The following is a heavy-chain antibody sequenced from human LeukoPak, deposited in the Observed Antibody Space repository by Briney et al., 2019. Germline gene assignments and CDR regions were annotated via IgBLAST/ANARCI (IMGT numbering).Heavy chain of an antibody. V-gene: IGHV3-30*04. J-gene: IGHJ6*03. D-gene: IGHD3-22*01. Sequence: QAGGSLRLSCAASGFTFSRYAFHWVRRAPGKGLEWVALISYDGSNKSYADSVKGRFTISRDISKNTLYLQMNSLRAEDTAVYYCARDHALIVVSPLYYMDVWGKGTTVTVSS. CDR1: GFTFSRYA. CDR3: ARDHALIVVSPLYYMDV. CDR2: ISYDGSNK.